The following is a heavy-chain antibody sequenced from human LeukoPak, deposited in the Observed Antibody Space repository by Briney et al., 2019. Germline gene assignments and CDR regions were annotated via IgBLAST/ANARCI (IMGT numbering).Heavy chain of an antibody. CDR1: GDTFYNYP. CDR3: ARDGLPAASYGMDV. D-gene: IGHD2-2*01. CDR2: IILLFGST. V-gene: IGHV1-69*13. J-gene: IGHJ6*02. Sequence: SVKVSCKASGDTFYNYPISWVRQAPGQGLEWMGHIILLFGSTHYTQNFHGRLTISADESTRTAFMELSSRRSEDTALYYCARDGLPAASYGMDVWGQGTTVTVSS.